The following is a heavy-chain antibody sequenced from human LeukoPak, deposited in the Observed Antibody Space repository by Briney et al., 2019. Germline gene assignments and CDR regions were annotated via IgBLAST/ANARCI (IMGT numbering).Heavy chain of an antibody. J-gene: IGHJ4*02. V-gene: IGHV3-49*04. D-gene: IGHD3-9*01. CDR3: TRVPANYDILTGYYRSEGYFDY. Sequence: GGSLRLSCTASGFTFGDYAMSWVRQAPGKGLEWVGFIRSKAYGGTTEYAASVKGRFTISRDDSKSIAHLQMNSLKTEDTAVYYCTRVPANYDILTGYYRSEGYFDYWGQGTLVTVSS. CDR1: GFTFGDYA. CDR2: IRSKAYGGTT.